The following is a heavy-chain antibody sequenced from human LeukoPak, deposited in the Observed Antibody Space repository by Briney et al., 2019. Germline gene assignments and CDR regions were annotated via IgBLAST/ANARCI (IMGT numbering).Heavy chain of an antibody. D-gene: IGHD4-17*01. Sequence: ASVKVSCKASGYTFIGYYMHWVRQAPGQGLEWMGWINPNSGGTNYAQKFQGRVTMTRDTSISTAYMELSRLRSDDTAVYYCARDGSASDYGDYVMGYWGQGTLVTVSS. CDR3: ARDGSASDYGDYVMGY. J-gene: IGHJ4*02. CDR2: INPNSGGT. V-gene: IGHV1-2*02. CDR1: GYTFIGYY.